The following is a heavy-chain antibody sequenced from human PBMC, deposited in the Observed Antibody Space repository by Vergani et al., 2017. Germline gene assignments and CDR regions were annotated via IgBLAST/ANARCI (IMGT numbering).Heavy chain of an antibody. J-gene: IGHJ3*02. D-gene: IGHD6-13*01. Sequence: QMQLVQSGAEVKKTGSSVKVSCKASGYTFTYRYLHWVRQAPGQALEWMGWITPFNGNTNYAQKFQDRVTITRDRSMSTAYMELSSLRSEDTAMYYCATGRIAAAGTDEGAFDIWGQGTRVTVSS. CDR3: ATGRIAAAGTDEGAFDI. CDR2: ITPFNGNT. V-gene: IGHV1-45*02. CDR1: GYTFTYRY.